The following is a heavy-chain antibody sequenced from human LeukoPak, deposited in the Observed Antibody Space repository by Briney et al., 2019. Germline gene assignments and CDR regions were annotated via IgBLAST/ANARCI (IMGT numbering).Heavy chain of an antibody. Sequence: ASVKVSCKASGYTFTGFYMHWVRQAPGQGLEWMGIINPSGGSTSYAQKFQGRVTMTRDTSTSTVYMELSSLRSEDTAVYYCARDLVPSIAAAGTPGIWGQGTLVTVSS. V-gene: IGHV1-46*01. CDR1: GYTFTGFY. CDR3: ARDLVPSIAAAGTPGI. CDR2: INPSGGST. D-gene: IGHD6-13*01. J-gene: IGHJ4*02.